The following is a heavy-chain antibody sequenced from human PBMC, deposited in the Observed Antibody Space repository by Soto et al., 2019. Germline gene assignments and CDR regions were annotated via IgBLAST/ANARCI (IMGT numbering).Heavy chain of an antibody. J-gene: IGHJ6*02. CDR2: ISSSSSTI. CDR3: ARLYCTNGVCPDYYYYYGMDV. CDR1: GFTFSSYI. D-gene: IGHD2-8*01. V-gene: IGHV3-48*02. Sequence: PGGSLRLSCAASGFTFSSYIMNWVRQSPGKGLEWVSYISSSSSTIYYADSVKGRFTISRDNAKNSLYLQMNSLRDEDTAVYYCARLYCTNGVCPDYYYYYGMDVWGQGTTVTVSS.